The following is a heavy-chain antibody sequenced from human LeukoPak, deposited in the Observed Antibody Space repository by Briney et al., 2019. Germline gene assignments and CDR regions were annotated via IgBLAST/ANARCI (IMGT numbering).Heavy chain of an antibody. CDR1: GYTLTELT. D-gene: IGHD1-1*01. CDR2: FNPEDAET. Sequence: ASVKVSCKVSGYTLTELTMHWVRQAPGKGLEWMGGFNPEDAETIYAQKFQGRRTMTEDTSTDTAYMELSSLRSEDTAVYYCATDVPGMAAFDSWGQGTLVTVSS. J-gene: IGHJ4*02. CDR3: ATDVPGMAAFDS. V-gene: IGHV1-24*01.